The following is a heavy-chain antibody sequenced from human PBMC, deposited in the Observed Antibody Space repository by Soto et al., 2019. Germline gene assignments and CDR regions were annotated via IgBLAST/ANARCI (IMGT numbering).Heavy chain of an antibody. J-gene: IGHJ3*02. CDR3: ARDPPGGWGLAFDI. Sequence: GGSLRLSCAASGFTFSSYGMHWVRQAPGKGLEWVAVIWYDGSNKYYADSVKGRFTISRDNSKNTLYLQMNSLRAEDTAVYYCARDPPGGWGLAFDIWGQGTMVTVSS. V-gene: IGHV3-33*01. CDR2: IWYDGSNK. CDR1: GFTFSSYG. D-gene: IGHD7-27*01.